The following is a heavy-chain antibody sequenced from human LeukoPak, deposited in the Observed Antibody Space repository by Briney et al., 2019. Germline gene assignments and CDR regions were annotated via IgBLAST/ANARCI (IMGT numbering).Heavy chain of an antibody. V-gene: IGHV6-1*01. Sequence: SQTLSLTFAIFGDSVSNNNTAWSWVRQSPSRGLEWLGRTKYRSKWYNDYAVSVKSRITINPDTSKNQFSLQLNSVTPEDTAVYYCTRGPFYMGVWGQGTTVTVSS. J-gene: IGHJ6*02. CDR1: GDSVSNNNTA. CDR2: TKYRSKWYN. CDR3: TRGPFYMGV. D-gene: IGHD2/OR15-2a*01.